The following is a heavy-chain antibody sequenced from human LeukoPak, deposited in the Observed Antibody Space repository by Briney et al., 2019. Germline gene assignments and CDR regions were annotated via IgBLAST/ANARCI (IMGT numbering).Heavy chain of an antibody. CDR1: GGTFSSYA. Sequence: GASVKVSCKASGGTFSSYAISWVRQAPGQGLEWMGGIIPIFGTANYAQKFQGRVTITADESTSTAYMELSSLRSEDTAVYYCAILTEGSGGFSGVFSLDYWGQGTLVTVSS. CDR2: IIPIFGTA. J-gene: IGHJ4*02. D-gene: IGHD3-10*01. V-gene: IGHV1-69*13. CDR3: AILTEGSGGFSGVFSLDY.